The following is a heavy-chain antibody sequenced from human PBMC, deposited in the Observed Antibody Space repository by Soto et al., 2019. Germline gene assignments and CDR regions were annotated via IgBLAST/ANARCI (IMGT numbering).Heavy chain of an antibody. CDR1: GDTFSNYT. D-gene: IGHD2-8*01. Sequence: SVKVSCKASGDTFSNYTITWVRQAPGQGLEWMGRIIPILGIANYAQKFQGRVTITADKSTSTAYMEMSSLRSEDTAVYYCARVATYDGYYYYMDVWGKGTTVTVSS. J-gene: IGHJ6*03. CDR3: ARVATYDGYYYYMDV. CDR2: IIPILGIA. V-gene: IGHV1-69*02.